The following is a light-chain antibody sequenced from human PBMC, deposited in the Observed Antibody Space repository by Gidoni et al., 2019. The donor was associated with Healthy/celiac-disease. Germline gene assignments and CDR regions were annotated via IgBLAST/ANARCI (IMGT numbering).Light chain of an antibody. J-gene: IGKJ1*01. CDR1: QSISSW. CDR3: QQWGT. CDR2: KAS. V-gene: IGKV1-5*03. Sequence: DIQMTQSPPTLSASVGDRVTITCRASQSISSWLAWYQQKPGKAPKLLIYKASSLESGVPSRFSGSGSGTEFTLTSSSLQPDDFATYYCQQWGTFGQGTKVEIK.